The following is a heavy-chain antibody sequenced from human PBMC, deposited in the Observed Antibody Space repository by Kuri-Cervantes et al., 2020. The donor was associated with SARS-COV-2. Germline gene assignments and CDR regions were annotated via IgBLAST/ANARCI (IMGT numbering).Heavy chain of an antibody. CDR1: GFTFSSYW. CDR3: ARDLRLGNSLDY. V-gene: IGHV3-7*01. D-gene: IGHD6-19*01. J-gene: IGHJ4*02. CDR2: IKQDGSEK. Sequence: GESLKISCAASGFTFSSYWMSWVRQAPGKGLEWVANIKQDGSEKYYVDSVKGRFTISRDNAESSVYLQMNSLRAEDTAVYYCARDLRLGNSLDYWGQGTLVTVSS.